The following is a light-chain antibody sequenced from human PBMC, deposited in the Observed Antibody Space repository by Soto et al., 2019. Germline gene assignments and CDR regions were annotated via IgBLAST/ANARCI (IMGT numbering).Light chain of an antibody. V-gene: IGLV2-8*01. CDR3: SSYAGSNNFEV. CDR1: SSDVGGYNY. CDR2: EVS. J-gene: IGLJ2*01. Sequence: QSALTQPRSASGSPGQSVTISCTGTSSDVGGYNYVSWYQQHPGKAPKLMIYEVSKRPSWVPDRFSSSKTGNTASLTVSGLQAEDDDDYYCSSYAGSNNFEVFGAGTKVTVL.